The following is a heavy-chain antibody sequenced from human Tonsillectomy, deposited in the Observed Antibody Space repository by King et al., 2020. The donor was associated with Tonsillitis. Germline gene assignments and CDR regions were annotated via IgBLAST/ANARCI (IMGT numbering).Heavy chain of an antibody. J-gene: IGHJ5*02. CDR1: GFTFGSFG. V-gene: IGHV3-33*05. CDR3: ARGRGDGYRASVSHSVYP. CDR2: ISYDGGSK. Sequence: VQLVESGGGGVQPGRSLRLSCAASGFTFGSFGMHWVRQPRGRGLEWVAVISYDGGSKYYADPVKGRFTLSRDNSKNTLYLEMNSLRAEDTAVYYCARGRGDGYRASVSHSVYPWGQGTLVSVSS. D-gene: IGHD3-10*01.